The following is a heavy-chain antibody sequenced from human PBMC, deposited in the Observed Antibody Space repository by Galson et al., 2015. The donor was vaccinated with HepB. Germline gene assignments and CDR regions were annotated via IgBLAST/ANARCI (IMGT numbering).Heavy chain of an antibody. J-gene: IGHJ4*02. V-gene: IGHV3-11*01. CDR1: GFTFSDYY. CDR2: ISSSGRTI. CDR3: ARAGFDY. Sequence: SLRLSCAASGFTFSDYYMGWIRQAPGKGLEWVSYISSSGRTIYYADSVKGRFTITRDNAKNSLYLQMNSRRAEDTAVYYCARAGFDYWGQGTLVTVSS.